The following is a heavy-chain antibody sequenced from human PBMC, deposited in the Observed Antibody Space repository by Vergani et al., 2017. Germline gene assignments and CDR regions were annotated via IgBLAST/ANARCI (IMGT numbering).Heavy chain of an antibody. J-gene: IGHJ4*02. CDR1: GFTFSNAW. D-gene: IGHD3-22*01. CDR3: STDPLTSYYDSSGGSY. CDR2: IKSKTDGGTT. V-gene: IGHV3-15*01. Sequence: EVQLVESGGGLVKPGGSLRLSCAASGFTFSNAWMSWVRQAPGKGLEWVGRIKSKTDGGTTDYAAPVKGRFTISRDDSKNTLYLQMNSLKTEDTAVYYCSTDPLTSYYDSSGGSYWGQGTLVTVSS.